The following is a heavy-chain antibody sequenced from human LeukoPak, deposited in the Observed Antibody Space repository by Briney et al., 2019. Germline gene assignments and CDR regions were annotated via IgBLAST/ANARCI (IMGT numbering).Heavy chain of an antibody. CDR1: GGSISSSSYY. CDR3: AREDSGSYYNFYYFYMDV. D-gene: IGHD3-10*01. V-gene: IGHV4-39*07. CDR2: IYYSGST. J-gene: IGHJ6*03. Sequence: SETLSLTCTVSGGSISSSSYYWGWIRQPPGKGLEWIGSIYYSGSTYYNPSLKSRVTISVDTSKNQFSLKLSSVTAADTAVYYCAREDSGSYYNFYYFYMDVWGKGTTVTVSS.